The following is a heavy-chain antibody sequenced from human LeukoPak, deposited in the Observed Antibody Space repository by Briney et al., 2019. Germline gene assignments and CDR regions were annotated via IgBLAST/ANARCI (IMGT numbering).Heavy chain of an antibody. V-gene: IGHV3-48*01. Sequence: GGSLRLSCAASGFTFSSYSMNWVRQAPGKGLEWLSYITSSSSIRYFADSVKGRFTISRDNAKNSLYLQMNSLRIEDTAVYYCARGGHYDYVWGRYRQKDGFDYWGQGTLVTVSS. J-gene: IGHJ4*02. CDR1: GFTFSSYS. D-gene: IGHD3-16*02. CDR2: ITSSSSIR. CDR3: ARGGHYDYVWGRYRQKDGFDY.